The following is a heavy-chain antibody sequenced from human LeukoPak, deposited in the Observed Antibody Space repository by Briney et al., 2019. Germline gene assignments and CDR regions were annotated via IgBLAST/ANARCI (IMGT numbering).Heavy chain of an antibody. Sequence: GGSLRLSCAASGFTFNTYSMSWVRQAPGKGLDWVASINQDGSAEYYVDSVRGRFTISRDNAKNSLYLQVNSLKVDDTAVYYCVRLFGGVTTFDYWGQGTLVTVSS. CDR2: INQDGSAE. D-gene: IGHD4-17*01. CDR3: VRLFGGVTTFDY. J-gene: IGHJ4*02. V-gene: IGHV3-7*01. CDR1: GFTFNTYS.